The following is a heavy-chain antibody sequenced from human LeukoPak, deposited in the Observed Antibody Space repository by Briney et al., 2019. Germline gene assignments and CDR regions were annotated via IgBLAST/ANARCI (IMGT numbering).Heavy chain of an antibody. CDR3: ARELAVAMVD. CDR1: GFTISDHY. V-gene: IGHV3-11*01. J-gene: IGHJ4*02. CDR2: ISSSGSAI. D-gene: IGHD6-19*01. Sequence: GGSLRLSRAPSGFTISDHYMSWLRQAPGKGLEWLSYISSSGSAIYYADSVKGRFTISRDNAKNSLYLQMNSLRAEDTAVYYCARELAVAMVDWGQGTLVTVSS.